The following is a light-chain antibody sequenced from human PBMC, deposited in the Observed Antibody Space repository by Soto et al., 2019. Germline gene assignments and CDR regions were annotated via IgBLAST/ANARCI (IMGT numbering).Light chain of an antibody. CDR1: QSVSSSY. CDR3: QQRADWPT. J-gene: IGKJ1*01. V-gene: IGKV3D-20*02. CDR2: GAS. Sequence: EIVLTQSPGTLSLSPGERATLSCRASQSVSSSYLGWYQQQPGQAPRLLIYGASSRATGIPDRCSGSGSGKDFPLTISSLEPEDFALYYCQQRADWPTFGQGTKVDIK.